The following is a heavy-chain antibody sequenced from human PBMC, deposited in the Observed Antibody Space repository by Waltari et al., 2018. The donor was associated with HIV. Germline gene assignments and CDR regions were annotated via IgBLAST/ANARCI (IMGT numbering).Heavy chain of an antibody. V-gene: IGHV6-1*01. CDR1: GDCVSSDSAT. D-gene: IGHD3-3*01. J-gene: IGHJ4*01. CDR3: ARDSFGLDF. CDR2: TYHKSKWST. Sequence: QVYLEQSGPGLVQPSQTIRLTCVISGDCVSSDSATWNWIRQSPSRGLEWLGRTYHKSKWSTDFAEFVRGRIDITADTENNHYSLYLSSVTSDDTAVYFCARDSFGLDFWGQGTQVIVSS.